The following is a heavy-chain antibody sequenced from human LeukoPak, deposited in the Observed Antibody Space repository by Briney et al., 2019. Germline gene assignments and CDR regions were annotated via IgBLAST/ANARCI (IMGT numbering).Heavy chain of an antibody. CDR1: GGSMSPYH. J-gene: IGHJ4*02. V-gene: IGHV4-59*08. D-gene: IGHD6-19*01. Sequence: SETLSLTCTVSGGSMSPYHWGWIRQPPGKGLEWTGYIYYSGSTNYNPSLNSRVTISVNTSKNQFSLRLSSVTAADTAIYYCARAVSGRFDYWGQGTLVTVSS. CDR3: ARAVSGRFDY. CDR2: IYYSGST.